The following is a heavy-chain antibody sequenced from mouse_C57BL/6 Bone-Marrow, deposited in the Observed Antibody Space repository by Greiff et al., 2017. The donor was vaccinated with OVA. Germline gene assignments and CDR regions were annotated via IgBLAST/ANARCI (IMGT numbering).Heavy chain of an antibody. CDR3: TPITTVPYWYFDV. D-gene: IGHD1-1*01. CDR2: IDPENGDT. Sequence: VQLKESGAELVRPGASVKLSCTASGFNIKDDYMHWVKQRPEQGLEWIGWIDPENGDTEYASKFQGKATITADTYSNTAYLQLSSLTSEDTAVYYCTPITTVPYWYFDVWGTGTTVTVSS. V-gene: IGHV14-4*01. CDR1: GFNIKDDY. J-gene: IGHJ1*03.